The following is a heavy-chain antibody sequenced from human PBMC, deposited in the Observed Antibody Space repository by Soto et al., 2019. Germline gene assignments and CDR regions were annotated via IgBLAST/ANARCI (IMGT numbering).Heavy chain of an antibody. CDR2: TYPGDSDT. V-gene: IGHV5-51*01. CDR1: GYSFITHW. D-gene: IGHD2-2*01. J-gene: IGHJ4*02. Sequence: GESLKISCKGSGYSFITHWIAWVSQMPGKGLEWMGITYPGDSDTRYSPSFQGQVTFSADKSISTAYLQWSSLEAPDTAMYFCARPTYCSSTSCSPFDYWGQGTLVTVSS. CDR3: ARPTYCSSTSCSPFDY.